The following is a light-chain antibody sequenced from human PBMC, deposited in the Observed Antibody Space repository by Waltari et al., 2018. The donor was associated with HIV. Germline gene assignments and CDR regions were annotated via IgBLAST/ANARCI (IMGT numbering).Light chain of an antibody. CDR2: RNN. Sequence: QSVLTQPPSASGTPGQRVTISCSGSSSNIGANYVYWYQQLPRTAPKLLIYRNNLRPSGVPDRFSGSKSGTSASLAISGLRSEDEANYYCAAWGDSLSNVVFGGWTKLTVL. J-gene: IGLJ2*01. CDR3: AAWGDSLSNVV. V-gene: IGLV1-47*01. CDR1: SSNIGANY.